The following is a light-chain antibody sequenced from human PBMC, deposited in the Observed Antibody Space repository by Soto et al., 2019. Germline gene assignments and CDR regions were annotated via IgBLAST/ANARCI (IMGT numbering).Light chain of an antibody. CDR1: ESVTSS. J-gene: IGKJ1*01. V-gene: IGKV3-15*01. Sequence: EIVFTQSPATLSVSPGYISTLSFISTESVTSSLAWYQQKPGQPPRLLIYAASTRATDVPARFSGGGSETEFTLTISSLQSEDFAVYFCQQYNIWPLWTFGQGTKVE. CDR2: AAS. CDR3: QQYNIWPLWT.